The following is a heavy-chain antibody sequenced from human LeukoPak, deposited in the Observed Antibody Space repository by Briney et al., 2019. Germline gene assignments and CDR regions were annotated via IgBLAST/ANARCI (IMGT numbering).Heavy chain of an antibody. CDR1: GSDFSNYW. D-gene: IGHD4-11*01. J-gene: IGHJ4*02. CDR3: ASNYGG. V-gene: IGHV3-7*03. CDR2: IKQDGSEK. Sequence: GGSLRLSCAASGSDFSNYWMYWVRQAPGKGLEWVANIKQDGSEKYYVDSVRGRFTISRDNAKNSLSLQMNSLRAEDTAVYYCASNYGGWGQGTLVTVSS.